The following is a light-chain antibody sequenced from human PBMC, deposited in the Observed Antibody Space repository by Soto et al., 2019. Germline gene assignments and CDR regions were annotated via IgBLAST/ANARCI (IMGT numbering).Light chain of an antibody. J-gene: IGKJ1*01. Sequence: EIVMTQSPATLSMSPGERATLSCRASQGIGSTLAWYQQKPGQTPRLLIYGASTRATGVPARFSGGGSGTEFTLTINSLQSEDFAVYYCHQRQSWPRTFGQGTTVDIK. V-gene: IGKV3-15*01. CDR1: QGIGST. CDR3: HQRQSWPRT. CDR2: GAS.